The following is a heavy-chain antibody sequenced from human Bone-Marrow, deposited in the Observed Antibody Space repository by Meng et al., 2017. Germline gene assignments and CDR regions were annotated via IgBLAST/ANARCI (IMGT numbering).Heavy chain of an antibody. CDR2: IKSNTDGGTA. J-gene: IGHJ4*02. D-gene: IGHD1-14*01. V-gene: IGHV3-15*01. CDR3: TRGDNAVSDY. CDR1: GFYFNNAW. Sequence: GESLKISCAASGFYFNNAWMSWVHQAPGKGLEWVGRIKSNTDGGTAEYAAPVTGRSTISRDDSKSTLHRQMSGLRTDDTGVYYCTRGDNAVSDYWGQGTRVT.